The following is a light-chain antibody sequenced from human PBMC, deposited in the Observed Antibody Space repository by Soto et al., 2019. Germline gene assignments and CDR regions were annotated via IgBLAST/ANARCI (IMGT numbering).Light chain of an antibody. CDR3: QQYDNPPWT. J-gene: IGKJ2*01. CDR2: ATF. CDR1: QSVCSTY. V-gene: IGKV3-20*01. Sequence: ETLLTQSPGTLSLSPGERATLSCRASQSVCSTYLAWYQQKPGQAPRLLIYATFNKSTGIPYRFSGSGSGTDFTLTISRLEPEDFAAYHCQQYDNPPWTFGQGTKLEIK.